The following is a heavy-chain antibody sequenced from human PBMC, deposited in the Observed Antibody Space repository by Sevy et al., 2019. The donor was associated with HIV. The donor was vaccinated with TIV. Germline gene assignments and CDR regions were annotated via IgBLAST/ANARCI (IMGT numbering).Heavy chain of an antibody. J-gene: IGHJ5*02. CDR1: GFTFSSYS. CDR3: ARGPIAVAGTGDWFDP. V-gene: IGHV3-21*01. Sequence: GGSLRLSCAASGFTFSSYSMNWVRQAPGKGLEWVSSISSSRSYIYYADSVKGRFTISRDNAKNSLYLQMNSLRAEDTAVYYCARGPIAVAGTGDWFDPWGQGTLVTVSS. D-gene: IGHD6-19*01. CDR2: ISSSRSYI.